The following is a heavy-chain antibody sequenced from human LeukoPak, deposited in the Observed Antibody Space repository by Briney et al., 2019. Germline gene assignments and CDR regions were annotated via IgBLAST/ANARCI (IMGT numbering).Heavy chain of an antibody. J-gene: IGHJ4*02. CDR2: ISYDGSNK. D-gene: IGHD6-19*01. V-gene: IGHV3-30*18. Sequence: GGSLRLSCAASGFTFSSYGMHWVRQAPGKGLEWVAVISYDGSNKYYADSVKGRFTISRDNSKNTLYLQINSLRAEDTAVYYCAKIAVAGYTRDYFDYWGQGTLVTVSS. CDR1: GFTFSSYG. CDR3: AKIAVAGYTRDYFDY.